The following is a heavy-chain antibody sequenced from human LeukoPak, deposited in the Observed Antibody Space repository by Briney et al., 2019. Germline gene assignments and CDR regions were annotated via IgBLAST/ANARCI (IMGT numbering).Heavy chain of an antibody. J-gene: IGHJ6*02. CDR3: AREGGIVVVPAACGYYYYGMDV. Sequence: GGSLRLSCAASGFTFSSYAMHCVRQPPGKGLEWVAVISHDGSNKYYADSVKGRFTISRDNSKNTLYLQMNSLRAEDTAVYYCAREGGIVVVPAACGYYYYGMDVWGQGTTLTVSS. CDR1: GFTFSSYA. CDR2: ISHDGSNK. V-gene: IGHV3-30-3*01. D-gene: IGHD2-2*01.